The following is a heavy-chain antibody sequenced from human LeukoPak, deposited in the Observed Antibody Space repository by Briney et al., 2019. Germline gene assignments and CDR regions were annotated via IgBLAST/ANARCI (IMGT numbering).Heavy chain of an antibody. V-gene: IGHV3-23*01. CDR2: ISGSGGST. Sequence: PGGSLRLSCAASGFTFSSYAMSWVRQATGKGLEWVSAISGSGGSTYYADSVKGRFTISRDNSKNTLYLQMNSLRAEDPAVYYCARVPTNSYGFGQWGQGSLVTVSS. CDR3: ARVPTNSYGFGQ. D-gene: IGHD5-18*01. J-gene: IGHJ4*02. CDR1: GFTFSSYA.